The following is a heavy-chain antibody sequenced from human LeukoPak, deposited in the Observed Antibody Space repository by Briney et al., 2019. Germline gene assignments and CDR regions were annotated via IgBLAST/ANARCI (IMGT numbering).Heavy chain of an antibody. J-gene: IGHJ4*02. D-gene: IGHD3-22*01. Sequence: GGSLRLSCAASGFIFSSNWMHWVRQAPGKGLVWVSRINSDGSSTAYADSVKGRFTISRDNAKNTVYLQMNSLRAEDTAVYYCARGSYYYDTRGWGQGTLVTVSS. CDR2: INSDGSST. CDR3: ARGSYYYDTRG. V-gene: IGHV3-74*01. CDR1: GFIFSSNW.